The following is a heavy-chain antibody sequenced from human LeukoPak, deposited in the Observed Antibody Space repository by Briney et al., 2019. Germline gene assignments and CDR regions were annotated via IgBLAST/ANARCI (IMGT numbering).Heavy chain of an antibody. Sequence: ASVKVSCKASGYTFAGYYIHWVRQATGQGLEWMGWMNPNSGNTGYAQKFQGRVTITRNTSISTAYMELSSLRSEDTAVYYCARGLGSSSASYDYWGQGTLVTVSS. V-gene: IGHV1-8*03. CDR2: MNPNSGNT. J-gene: IGHJ4*02. D-gene: IGHD6-6*01. CDR1: GYTFAGYY. CDR3: ARGLGSSSASYDY.